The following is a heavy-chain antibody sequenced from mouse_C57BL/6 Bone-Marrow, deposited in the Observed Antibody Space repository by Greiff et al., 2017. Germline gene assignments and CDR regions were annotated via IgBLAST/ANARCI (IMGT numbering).Heavy chain of an antibody. V-gene: IGHV1-81*01. CDR2: IYPRSGNT. D-gene: IGHD2-4*01. CDR1: GYTFTSYG. J-gene: IGHJ2*01. CDR3: AKDDYGGVYYDY. Sequence: QVQLQQSGAELARPGASVKLSCKASGYTFTSYGISWVKQRTGQGLEWIGEIYPRSGNTYYNEKFKGKATLTADKSSSTAYMALRSLTSEDSAVYVGAKDDYGGVYYDYWDQGTTLTVSA.